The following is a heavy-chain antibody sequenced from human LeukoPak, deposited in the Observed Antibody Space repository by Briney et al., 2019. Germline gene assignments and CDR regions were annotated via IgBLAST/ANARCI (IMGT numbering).Heavy chain of an antibody. CDR2: ISSSSSYI. V-gene: IGHV3-21*01. D-gene: IGHD3-22*01. Sequence: PGGSLRLSCAASGFTFSSYSMNWVRQAPGKGLEWVSSISSSSSYIYYADSVKGRFTISRDNAKNSLYPQMNSLRAEDTAVYYCARDYYYDSIGSTDSDAFDIWGQGTMVTVSS. CDR1: GFTFSSYS. J-gene: IGHJ3*02. CDR3: ARDYYYDSIGSTDSDAFDI.